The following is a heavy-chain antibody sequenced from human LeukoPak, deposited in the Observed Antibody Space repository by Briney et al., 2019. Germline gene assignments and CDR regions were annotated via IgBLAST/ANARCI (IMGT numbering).Heavy chain of an antibody. D-gene: IGHD3-22*01. CDR1: GGSISSHY. J-gene: IGHJ4*02. V-gene: IGHV4-59*11. Sequence: SETLSLTCTVSGGSISSHYWSWIRQPPGKGLEWIGYIFHSGSTNYNPSLKSRVTISVDTSKNQFSLKLSSVTAADTAVYYCARRYYDSSGYYYFDYWGQGTLVTVSS. CDR3: ARRYYDSSGYYYFDY. CDR2: IFHSGST.